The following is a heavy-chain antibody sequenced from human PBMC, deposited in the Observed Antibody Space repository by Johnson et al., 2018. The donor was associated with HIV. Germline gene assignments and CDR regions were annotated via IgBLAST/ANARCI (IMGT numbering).Heavy chain of an antibody. D-gene: IGHD3-22*01. J-gene: IGHJ3*02. CDR1: GFTLSDYY. Sequence: QEKLVESGGGLVNPGGSLRLSCAASGFTLSDYYMSWIRQTPGKGLEWVSYISSSGTTVYYADSVKGRFSISRDNAKHSLSLHMNSLRADDTAVYYCARDRGYWDAFDIWGQGTMVTVSS. V-gene: IGHV3-11*04. CDR3: ARDRGYWDAFDI. CDR2: ISSSGTTV.